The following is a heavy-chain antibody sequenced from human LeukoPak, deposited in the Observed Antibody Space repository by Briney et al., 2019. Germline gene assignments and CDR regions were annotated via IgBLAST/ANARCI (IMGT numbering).Heavy chain of an antibody. CDR1: GGSISRYY. D-gene: IGHD6-6*01. CDR2: INHSGST. CDR3: ARDRGSSSPDFDY. Sequence: PSETLSLTCTVSGGSISRYYWSWIRQPPGKGLEWIGEINHSGSTNYNPSLKSRVTMTRDTSISTAYMELSRLRSDDTAVYYCARDRGSSSPDFDYWGQGTLVTVSS. V-gene: IGHV4-34*10. J-gene: IGHJ4*02.